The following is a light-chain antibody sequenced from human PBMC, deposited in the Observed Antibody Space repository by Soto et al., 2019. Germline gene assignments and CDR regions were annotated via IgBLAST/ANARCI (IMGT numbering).Light chain of an antibody. CDR2: SAS. CDR1: QTVTGNY. CDR3: PQYSASPRT. Sequence: EIVLTQSPGTLSLSPGDRATRSCRVSQTVTGNYLAWYHQKPGQAPRLLIQSASSRATGIPDRFSASGTGTDFTLTISRLEPEDFAVYYCPQYSASPRTFGQGTKVDIK. J-gene: IGKJ1*01. V-gene: IGKV3-20*01.